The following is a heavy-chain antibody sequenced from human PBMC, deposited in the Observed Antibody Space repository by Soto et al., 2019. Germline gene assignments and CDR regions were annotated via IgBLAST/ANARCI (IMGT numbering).Heavy chain of an antibody. CDR2: IYHSGST. Sequence: QVQLQESGPGLVKPSGTLSLTCAVSGGSISSSNWWSWVRQPPGKGLEWIGEIYHSGSTNYNPSHKRRLTIPVDKSKNQVSLKLGSVTAADTAVYYCAREGVYYDSGDAFEIWGQGTMVTVSS. V-gene: IGHV4-4*02. CDR3: AREGVYYDSGDAFEI. J-gene: IGHJ3*02. D-gene: IGHD3-22*01. CDR1: GGSISSSNW.